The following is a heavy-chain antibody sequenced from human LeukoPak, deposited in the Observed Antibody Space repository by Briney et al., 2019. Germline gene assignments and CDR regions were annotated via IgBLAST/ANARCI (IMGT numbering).Heavy chain of an antibody. CDR3: ARDGQLRYFDWTFDY. CDR1: GFTFSSYS. V-gene: IGHV3-48*01. CDR2: ISSSSSTI. Sequence: PGGSLGLSCAASGFTFSSYSMNWVRQAPGKGLEWVSYISSSSSTIYYADSVKGRFTISRDNAKNSLYLQMNSLRAEDTAVYYCARDGQLRYFDWTFDYWGQGTLVTVSS. D-gene: IGHD3-9*01. J-gene: IGHJ4*02.